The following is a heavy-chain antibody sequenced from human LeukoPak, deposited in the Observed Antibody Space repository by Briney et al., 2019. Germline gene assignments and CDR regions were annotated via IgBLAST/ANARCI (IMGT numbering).Heavy chain of an antibody. CDR2: ISSSSSYI. Sequence: GRSLRLSCAASGFTFSSYGMHWVRQAPGKGLEWVSSISSSSSYIYYADSVKGRFTISRDNAKNSLYLQMNSLRAEDTAVYYCARAPWGAELTGTFLAFDIWGQGTMVTVSS. V-gene: IGHV3-21*01. CDR3: ARAPWGAELTGTFLAFDI. D-gene: IGHD1-7*01. J-gene: IGHJ3*02. CDR1: GFTFSSYG.